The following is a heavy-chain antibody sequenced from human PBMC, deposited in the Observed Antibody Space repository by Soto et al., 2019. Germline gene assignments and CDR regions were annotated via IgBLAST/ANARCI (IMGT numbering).Heavy chain of an antibody. CDR1: GYTFTNFG. V-gene: IGHV1-18*01. J-gene: IGHJ3*02. D-gene: IGHD6-13*01. CDR3: ARDDGSSWYGRAFDI. Sequence: QVQLVQSGAEVKKPGASVKVSCKASGYTFTNFGISWVRQAPGQGLEWMGWISTYNDNTNYVQNLQGRVTMTTDTSTITAYMELRSLRSDDTAVYYCARDDGSSWYGRAFDIWGQGTMITVSS. CDR2: ISTYNDNT.